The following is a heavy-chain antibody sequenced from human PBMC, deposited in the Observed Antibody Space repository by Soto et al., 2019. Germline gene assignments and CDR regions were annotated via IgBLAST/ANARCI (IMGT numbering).Heavy chain of an antibody. CDR1: GFTFSSYG. J-gene: IGHJ4*02. Sequence: GGSLRLSCAASGFTFSSYGMHWVRQAPGKGLEWVAVISYDGSNKYYADSVKGRFTISRDNSKNTLYLQMNSLRAEDTAVYYCAKWTSSWYQFDYWGQGTLVTV. CDR3: AKWTSSWYQFDY. V-gene: IGHV3-30*18. CDR2: ISYDGSNK. D-gene: IGHD6-13*01.